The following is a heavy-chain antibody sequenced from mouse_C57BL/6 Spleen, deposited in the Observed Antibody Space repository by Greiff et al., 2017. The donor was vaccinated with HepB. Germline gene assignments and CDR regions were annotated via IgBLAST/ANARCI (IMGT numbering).Heavy chain of an antibody. Sequence: VQLQQSGPGLVKPSQSLSLTCSVTGYSITSGYYWNWIRQFPGNKLEWMGYISYDGSNNYNPSLKNRISITRDTSKNQFFLKLNSVTTEDTATYYGASLSNSDWYFDVWGTGTTVTVSS. CDR1: GYSITSGYY. V-gene: IGHV3-6*01. CDR3: ASLSNSDWYFDV. CDR2: ISYDGSN. J-gene: IGHJ1*03. D-gene: IGHD2-5*01.